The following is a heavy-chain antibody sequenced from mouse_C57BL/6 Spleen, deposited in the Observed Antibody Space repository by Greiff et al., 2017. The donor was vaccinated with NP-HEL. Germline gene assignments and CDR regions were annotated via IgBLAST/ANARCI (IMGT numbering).Heavy chain of an antibody. Sequence: VQLVESGAELVRPGASVKLSCKASGYTFTDYYINWVKQRPGQGLEWIARIYPGSGNTYYNEKFKGKATLTAEKSSSTAYMQLSSLTSEDSAVYFCAREGNWYFDVWGTGTTVTVSS. J-gene: IGHJ1*03. V-gene: IGHV1-76*01. CDR2: IYPGSGNT. CDR1: GYTFTDYY. CDR3: AREGNWYFDV.